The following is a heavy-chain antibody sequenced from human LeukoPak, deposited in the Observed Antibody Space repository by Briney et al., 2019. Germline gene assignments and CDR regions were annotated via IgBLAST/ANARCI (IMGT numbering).Heavy chain of an antibody. D-gene: IGHD3-10*01. CDR1: GFTFSSYS. Sequence: GGSLRLSCAASGFTFSSYSLNWVRQAPGKGLEWVSSISSSSSYIYYADSVKGRFTISRDNAKNSLYLQMNSLRAEDTAVYYCARAWEVTMVRGVIASDFDYWGQGTLVTVSS. CDR3: ARAWEVTMVRGVIASDFDY. V-gene: IGHV3-21*01. CDR2: ISSSSSYI. J-gene: IGHJ4*02.